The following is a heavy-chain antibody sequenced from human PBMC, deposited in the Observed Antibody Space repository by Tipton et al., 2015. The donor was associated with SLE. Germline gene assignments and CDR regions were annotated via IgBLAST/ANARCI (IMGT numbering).Heavy chain of an antibody. D-gene: IGHD6-25*01. J-gene: IGHJ6*02. CDR1: GGTFSSYA. V-gene: IGHV1-18*01. Sequence: QSGPEVKKPGSSVKVSCKASGGTFSSYAISWVRQAPGQGLEWMGWISAYNGNTNYAQKLQGRVTMTTDTSTSTAYMELRSLRSDDTAVYYCARGRLSGYYYYGMDVWGQGTTVTVSS. CDR3: ARGRLSGYYYYGMDV. CDR2: ISAYNGNT.